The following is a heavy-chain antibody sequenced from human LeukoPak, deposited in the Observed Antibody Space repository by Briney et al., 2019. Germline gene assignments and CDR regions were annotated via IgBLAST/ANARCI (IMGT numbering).Heavy chain of an antibody. Sequence: SGPTLVKPTQTLTLTCTFSGFSLSTTGVAVGWIRQPPGKALEWLALIYWDDDKRYSPSLKSRLTITKDTSKNQVLLTMTNMDPVDTATYYCAPLKGDIVVDSHWGEGTLVTVSS. CDR1: GFSLSTTGVA. CDR3: APLKGDIVVDSH. J-gene: IGHJ4*02. D-gene: IGHD3-22*01. CDR2: IYWDDDK. V-gene: IGHV2-5*02.